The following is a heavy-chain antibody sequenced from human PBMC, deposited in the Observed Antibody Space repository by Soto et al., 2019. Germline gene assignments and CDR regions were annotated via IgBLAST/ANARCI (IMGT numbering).Heavy chain of an antibody. D-gene: IGHD2-15*01. Sequence: HPGGSLRLSCAVSGFTFSSYAMSWVRQAPEKGLEWVSVISGGGDSTYYADSVKGRFTISRDNSKNTLFLQINSLRAEDTAVYYCAKWAYCSGGSCYYVRYGLDVWGQGTTVTVSS. CDR2: ISGGGDST. CDR3: AKWAYCSGGSCYYVRYGLDV. V-gene: IGHV3-23*01. CDR1: GFTFSSYA. J-gene: IGHJ6*01.